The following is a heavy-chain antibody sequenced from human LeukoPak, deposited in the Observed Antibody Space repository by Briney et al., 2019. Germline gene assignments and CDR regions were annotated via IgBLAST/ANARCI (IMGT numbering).Heavy chain of an antibody. V-gene: IGHV4-59*01. D-gene: IGHD2-2*01. CDR3: ARYHCSSTTCYYFDY. Sequence: SETLSLTCSVSGGSISSYYWSWIRRPPGKGLEWIGYVYYSGSTNYNPSLKSRVTMSVDTSKNQFSLKLHSVTAADTAVYYCARYHCSSTTCYYFDYWGQGILVTVSS. J-gene: IGHJ4*02. CDR2: VYYSGST. CDR1: GGSISSYY.